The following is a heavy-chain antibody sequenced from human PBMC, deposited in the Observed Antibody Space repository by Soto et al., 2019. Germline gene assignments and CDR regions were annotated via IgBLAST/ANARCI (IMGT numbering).Heavy chain of an antibody. D-gene: IGHD2-2*01. CDR2: IASDGKDK. J-gene: IGHJ4*02. CDR1: GFTFNNYA. CDR3: ARDRRAPAAYYFDY. Sequence: QVQLVESGGGVVQPGRSLRLSCGASGFTFNNYAMHWVRQVPGKGLEWVAVIASDGKDKHHADSVKGRFTISRDNSKNTLYLQMNSLRPEDTAVYYCARDRRAPAAYYFDYWGQGTLVTVSS. V-gene: IGHV3-30*04.